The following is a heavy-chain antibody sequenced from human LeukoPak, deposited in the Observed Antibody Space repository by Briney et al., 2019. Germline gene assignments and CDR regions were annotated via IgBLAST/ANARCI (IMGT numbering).Heavy chain of an antibody. CDR2: FDGSGDGT. J-gene: IGHJ4*02. V-gene: IGHV3-53*01. D-gene: IGHD3-3*01. CDR3: ARGSGYSH. Sequence: PVGSLRLSCAASGVTVSSNYMSWVRQAPGEGLEWVSGFDGSGDGTYYVDSVKGRFTISRDNSENTVYLQMNSVRAEDTAVYSCARGSGYSHWGQGTLVTVPS. CDR1: GVTVSSNY.